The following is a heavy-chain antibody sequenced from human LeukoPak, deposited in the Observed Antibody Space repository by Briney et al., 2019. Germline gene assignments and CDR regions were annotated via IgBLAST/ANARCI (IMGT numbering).Heavy chain of an antibody. CDR2: ISPSSSMM. V-gene: IGHV3-48*02. Sequence: PGGSLRLSCSASGFTPSSYTMNWIRQAPGKGLEWVSSISPSSSMMHYADSVRGRFTISRDNAKNSLYLQMNSLRDEDTAVYYCASRRGFDDWGQGTLVTVSS. CDR3: ASRRGFDD. D-gene: IGHD3-10*01. CDR1: GFTPSSYT. J-gene: IGHJ4*02.